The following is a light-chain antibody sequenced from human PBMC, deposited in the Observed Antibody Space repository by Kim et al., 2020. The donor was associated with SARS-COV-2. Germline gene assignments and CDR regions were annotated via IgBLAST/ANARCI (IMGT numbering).Light chain of an antibody. J-gene: IGKJ2*01. CDR1: QDISGW. CDR3: QQTKDFPYT. V-gene: IGKV1-12*01. Sequence: DIQMTQSPSSVSASAGDRVTITCRASQDISGWLSWYQQRPGKAPKLLIYAASSLQSGVPSRFSGSGSGTDFTLTISSLQPEELATYYCQQTKDFPYTFGQGTKLEIK. CDR2: AAS.